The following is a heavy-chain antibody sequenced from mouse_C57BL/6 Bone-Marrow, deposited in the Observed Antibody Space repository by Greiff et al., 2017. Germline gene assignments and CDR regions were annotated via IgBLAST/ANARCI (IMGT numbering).Heavy chain of an antibody. Sequence: QVQLQQPGAELVMPGASVKLSCKASGYTFTSYWMHWVKHRPGQGLEWIGEIDPSDSYTNYNQKFKGKSTLTVDKSSSTAYMQLSSLTSEDSAVYYCARSRVTTVVAPYYFDYWGQGTTLTVSS. V-gene: IGHV1-69*01. D-gene: IGHD1-1*01. CDR2: IDPSDSYT. CDR1: GYTFTSYW. CDR3: ARSRVTTVVAPYYFDY. J-gene: IGHJ2*01.